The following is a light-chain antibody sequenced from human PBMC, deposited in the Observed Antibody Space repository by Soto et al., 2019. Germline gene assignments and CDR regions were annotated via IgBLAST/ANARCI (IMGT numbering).Light chain of an antibody. Sequence: DLEMTRSPDSLAVSLGARATINCRASQSVLSSSNNKNRLSWYQQKPGQPPKLLLYWASTRESGVPDRFSGSGSGTDFSLTISSLQAEDVAVYYCQQYYSSPRTFGQGTKVDIK. J-gene: IGKJ1*01. CDR1: QSVLSSSNNKNR. V-gene: IGKV4-1*01. CDR3: QQYYSSPRT. CDR2: WAS.